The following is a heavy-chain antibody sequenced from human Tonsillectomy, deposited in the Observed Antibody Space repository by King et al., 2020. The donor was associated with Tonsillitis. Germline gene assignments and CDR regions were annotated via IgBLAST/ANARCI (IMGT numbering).Heavy chain of an antibody. CDR1: GGSISSYH. V-gene: IGHV4-59*01. J-gene: IGHJ4*02. Sequence: VQLQESGPGLVKPSETLSLTCTVSGGSISSYHWSWIRQPPGKGLEWIGYINYSGSTKYNPSLKSRVTIAVDTSKNQFSLKLSSVTAADTAVYYCAREMDPTIRAPYVDYWGQGTLVTVSS. D-gene: IGHD5-12*01. CDR2: INYSGST. CDR3: AREMDPTIRAPYVDY.